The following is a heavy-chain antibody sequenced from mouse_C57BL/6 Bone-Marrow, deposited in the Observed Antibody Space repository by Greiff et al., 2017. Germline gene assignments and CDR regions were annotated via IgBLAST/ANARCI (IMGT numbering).Heavy chain of an antibody. Sequence: EVQLQQSGPELVKPGASVKMSCKASGYTFTDYYMNWVKQSHGKSLEWIGVINPYNGGTSYNQKFKGKATLTVDKSASTAYMELSSLTSEVSAVYCCARGDDYGDVWGTGTPVTVSS. CDR2: INPYNGGT. CDR3: ARGDDYGDV. J-gene: IGHJ1*03. D-gene: IGHD2-4*01. CDR1: GYTFTDYY. V-gene: IGHV1-19*01.